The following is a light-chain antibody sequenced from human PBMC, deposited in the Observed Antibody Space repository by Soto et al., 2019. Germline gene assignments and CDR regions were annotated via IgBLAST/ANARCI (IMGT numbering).Light chain of an antibody. Sequence: EIVLTQSPATLSLSPGERATLSCRASQSVSSYLAWYQQKPGQAPRPLIYDASNRATGIPARFSGSGSGTDFTLTISSLEPEYFAVYYCQQRSNWRITFGGGTKVDIK. CDR1: QSVSSY. J-gene: IGKJ4*01. CDR3: QQRSNWRIT. CDR2: DAS. V-gene: IGKV3-11*01.